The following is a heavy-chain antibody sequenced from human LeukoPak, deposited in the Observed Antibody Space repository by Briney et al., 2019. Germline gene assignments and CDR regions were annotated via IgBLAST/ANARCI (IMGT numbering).Heavy chain of an antibody. D-gene: IGHD3-9*01. Sequence: GGSLRLSCSASGFTFSGHAMSWVRQAPGKGLEWVSTISSAGDVTYHADSVKGRFAIFRDNSENTLYLQMATLRVEDTAIYYCATDYTTGYFPFWGPGTLVTVSS. J-gene: IGHJ4*02. CDR1: GFTFSGHA. V-gene: IGHV3-23*01. CDR2: ISSAGDVT. CDR3: ATDYTTGYFPF.